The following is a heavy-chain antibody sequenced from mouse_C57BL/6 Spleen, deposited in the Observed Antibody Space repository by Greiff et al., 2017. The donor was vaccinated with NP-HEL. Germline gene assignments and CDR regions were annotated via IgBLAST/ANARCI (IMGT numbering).Heavy chain of an antibody. CDR2: IDPSDSYT. CDR3: ARGSYYYGSSFRYFDV. V-gene: IGHV1-69*01. J-gene: IGHJ1*03. D-gene: IGHD1-1*01. CDR1: GYTFTSYW. Sequence: QVQLQQPGAELVMPGASVKLSCKASGYTFTSYWMHWVKQRPGQGLEWIGEIDPSDSYTNYNQKFKGKSTLTVDKSSSTAYMQLSSLTSEDSAVYYCARGSYYYGSSFRYFDVWGTGTTVTVSS.